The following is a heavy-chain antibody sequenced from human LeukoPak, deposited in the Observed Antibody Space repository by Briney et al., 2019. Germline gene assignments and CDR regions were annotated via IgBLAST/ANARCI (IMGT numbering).Heavy chain of an antibody. V-gene: IGHV1-69*05. CDR2: IIPIFGTA. J-gene: IGHJ1*01. CDR3: ASQADYYDSSGYYSPEYFQH. D-gene: IGHD3-22*01. CDR1: GGTFSSYA. Sequence: SVKVSCKASGGTFSSYAISWVRQAPGQGLEWMGGIIPIFGTANYAQKFQGRVTMTTDTSTSTAYMELRSLRSDDTAVYYCASQADYYDSSGYYSPEYFQHWGQGTLVTVSS.